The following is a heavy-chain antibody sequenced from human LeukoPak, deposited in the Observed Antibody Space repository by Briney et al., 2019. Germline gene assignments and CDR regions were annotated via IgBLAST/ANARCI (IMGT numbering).Heavy chain of an antibody. J-gene: IGHJ4*02. CDR1: GYTLTELS. D-gene: IGHD3-16*01. CDR3: ATSPTFGGVRGFDY. CDR2: FDPEDGET. V-gene: IGHV1-24*01. Sequence: ASVKVSCKVSGYTLTELSMHWVRQAPGKGLEWMGGFDPEDGETIYAQKFQSRVTMTEDTSTDTAYMELSGLRSEDTAVYYCATSPTFGGVRGFDYWGQGTLVTVSS.